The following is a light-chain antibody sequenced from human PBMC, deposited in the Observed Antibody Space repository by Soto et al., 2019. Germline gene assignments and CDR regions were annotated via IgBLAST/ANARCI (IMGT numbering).Light chain of an antibody. J-gene: IGLJ2*01. Sequence: QSVLTQPPSASGTPGQRVTISCSGSSSNIGSNYVYWYQQLPGTAPKLLIYRNNQRPSGVPDRFSGSKSGTSASLAISGLXXXXXXXYYCAAWDDSLSAVVFGGGTKLTVL. CDR1: SSNIGSNY. V-gene: IGLV1-47*01. CDR2: RNN. CDR3: AAWDDSLSAVV.